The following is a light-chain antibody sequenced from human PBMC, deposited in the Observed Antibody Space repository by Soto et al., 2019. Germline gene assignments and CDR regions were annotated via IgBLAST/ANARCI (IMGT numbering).Light chain of an antibody. CDR3: QQYGSSPYT. CDR2: GAS. Sequence: EILLTQSPSTLSLSPGERATLSCRASQSVRNNYLAWYRQQRPGQAPRRLIYGASGRATGIPDRFSGSGSGTDFTLTISRLEPEDFAVYYCQQYGSSPYTFGQGTKLEI. V-gene: IGKV3-20*01. J-gene: IGKJ2*01. CDR1: QSVRNNY.